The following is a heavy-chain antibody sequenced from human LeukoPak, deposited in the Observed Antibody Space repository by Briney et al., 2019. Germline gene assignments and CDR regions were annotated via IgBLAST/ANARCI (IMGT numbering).Heavy chain of an antibody. J-gene: IGHJ4*02. V-gene: IGHV4-39*01. CDR1: GGSVSSSSYY. CDR2: IYYSGST. D-gene: IGHD6-19*01. Sequence: SETLSLTCTVSGGSVSSSSYYWGWIRQPPGKGLECIGSIYYSGSTYYNPSLTSRVTISVDTSKNQFSLKLSYVTAADTAGYYCARRAVAGPFDYWGQGTLVTVSS. CDR3: ARRAVAGPFDY.